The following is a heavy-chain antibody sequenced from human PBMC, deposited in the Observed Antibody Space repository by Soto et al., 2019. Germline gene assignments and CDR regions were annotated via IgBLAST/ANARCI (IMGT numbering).Heavy chain of an antibody. Sequence: EVQLVESGGGLVQPGRSLRLSCAASGFTFDDYSMHWVRQAPGKGLEWVSGISWNSGSIGYADSVKGRFTISRDNAKNSLYLQMNSLRAEDTALYYCAKVLYSSGWYNWFDPWGQGTLVTVSS. CDR1: GFTFDDYS. D-gene: IGHD6-19*01. CDR2: ISWNSGSI. J-gene: IGHJ5*02. V-gene: IGHV3-9*01. CDR3: AKVLYSSGWYNWFDP.